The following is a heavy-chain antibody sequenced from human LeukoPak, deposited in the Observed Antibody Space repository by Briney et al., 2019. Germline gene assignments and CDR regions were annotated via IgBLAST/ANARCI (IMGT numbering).Heavy chain of an antibody. Sequence: ASVKVSCKASGGTFSSYAISWVRQAPGQGLEWMGGIIPIFGTANYAQKFQGRVTITADKSTSTAYMELSSLRSDDTAVYYCAREGRAYGSGSYPDYWGQGTLVTVSS. V-gene: IGHV1-69*06. CDR2: IIPIFGTA. D-gene: IGHD3-10*01. CDR1: GGTFSSYA. J-gene: IGHJ4*02. CDR3: AREGRAYGSGSYPDY.